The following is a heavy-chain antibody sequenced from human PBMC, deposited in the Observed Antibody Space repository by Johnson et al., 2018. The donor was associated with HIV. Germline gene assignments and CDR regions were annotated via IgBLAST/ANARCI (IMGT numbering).Heavy chain of an antibody. CDR1: GFTFSTYD. J-gene: IGHJ3*01. CDR3: AKAYYSSSNLGAFDV. V-gene: IGHV3-33*06. D-gene: IGHD6-6*01. CDR2: IWYDGSSK. Sequence: VQLVESGGGVVQPGRSLRLSCAASGFTFSTYDMHWVRQAPGKGLEWVAIIWYDGSSKYYADSVKGRFTISRDNSRNTLYLQMNSLRAEDTAVYYCAKAYYSSSNLGAFDVWGQGTLVTVSS.